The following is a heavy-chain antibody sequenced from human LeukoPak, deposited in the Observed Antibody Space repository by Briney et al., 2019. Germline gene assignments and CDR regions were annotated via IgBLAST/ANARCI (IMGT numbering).Heavy chain of an antibody. CDR1: GGSISSYY. Sequence: SETLSLTCTVSGGSISSYYWSWIRQPPGKGLEWIGYIYYSGSTNYNPSLKSRVTISVDTSKNQFSLKLSSVTAADTAVYYCARLPSGSYNEVWFDPWGQGTLVTVSS. V-gene: IGHV4-59*01. CDR3: ARLPSGSYNEVWFDP. J-gene: IGHJ5*02. D-gene: IGHD1-26*01. CDR2: IYYSGST.